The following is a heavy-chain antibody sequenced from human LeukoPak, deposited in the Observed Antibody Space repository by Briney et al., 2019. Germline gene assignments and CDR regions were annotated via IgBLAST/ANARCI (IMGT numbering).Heavy chain of an antibody. CDR1: GFTFSRYA. D-gene: IGHD3-10*01. CDR2: ISSNGGST. J-gene: IGHJ4*02. Sequence: PGGSLRLSCSASGFTFSRYAMHWVRPAPGKGLEYVSAISSNGGSTYYADSVKGRFTISRDNSRNTLHLQMSSLRVEDTAVYYCVKDSSSGRYFDYWGQGTLVTVPS. CDR3: VKDSSSGRYFDY. V-gene: IGHV3-64D*06.